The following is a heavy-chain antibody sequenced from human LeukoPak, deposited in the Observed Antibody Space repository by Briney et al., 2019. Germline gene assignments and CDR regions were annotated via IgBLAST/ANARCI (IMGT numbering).Heavy chain of an antibody. CDR2: IYISGST. Sequence: SETLSLTCTVSGGSISGGSYYWSWIRQPAGKGLEWIGRIYISGSTNYNPSLKSRVTISVDTSKNQFSLKLSPVTAADTAVYYCARVQYYYYYYMDVWGKGTTVTVSS. J-gene: IGHJ6*03. CDR1: GGSISGGSYY. V-gene: IGHV4-61*02. CDR3: ARVQYYYYYYMDV.